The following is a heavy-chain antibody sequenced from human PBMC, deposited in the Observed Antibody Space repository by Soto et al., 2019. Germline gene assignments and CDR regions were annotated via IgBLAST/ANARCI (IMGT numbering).Heavy chain of an antibody. CDR1: GYTFTNYD. Sequence: ASVKVSCKASGYTFTNYDISWVRQAAGKGLEWMGFMTPISGNTGYAEKFQGSVTLTRDTSTATVYMELSSLVPDDTAVYYCARGDYWGQGTLVTVSS. CDR3: ARGDY. V-gene: IGHV1-8*01. CDR2: MTPISGNT. J-gene: IGHJ4*02.